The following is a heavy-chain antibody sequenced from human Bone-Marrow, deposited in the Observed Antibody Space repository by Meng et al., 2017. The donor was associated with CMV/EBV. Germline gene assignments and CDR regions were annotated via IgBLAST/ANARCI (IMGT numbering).Heavy chain of an antibody. CDR1: GFTFGDYG. V-gene: IGHV3-20*04. Sequence: GGSLRLSCAASGFTFGDYGMTWVRQAPGKGLEWVSGVNRNGDRTDYADSVKGRFTFSRDNAKNSLYLQMNSLRAEDTAVYYCAKGTIAAAEPENYYYYYGMDVWGQGTTVTVSS. D-gene: IGHD6-13*01. J-gene: IGHJ6*02. CDR2: VNRNGDRT. CDR3: AKGTIAAAEPENYYYYYGMDV.